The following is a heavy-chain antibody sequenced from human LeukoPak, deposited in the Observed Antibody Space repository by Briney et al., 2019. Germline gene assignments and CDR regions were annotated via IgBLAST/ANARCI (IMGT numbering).Heavy chain of an antibody. CDR3: VGAMDV. V-gene: IGHV3-30*03. Sequence: GGSLRLSCAASGFGFNYYGMVWFRQSPGKGLEWVATISYDERGKHYADSVQGRFTISRDNSKSVLYLQLDYLRPEDTAVYYCVGAMDVWGQGTTVTVSS. CDR2: ISYDERGK. J-gene: IGHJ6*02. CDR1: GFGFNYYG.